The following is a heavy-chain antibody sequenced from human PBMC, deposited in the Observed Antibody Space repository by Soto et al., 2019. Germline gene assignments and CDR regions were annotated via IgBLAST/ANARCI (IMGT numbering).Heavy chain of an antibody. J-gene: IGHJ4*02. D-gene: IGHD4-4*01. CDR2: INAGDGNT. V-gene: IGHV1-3*01. Sequence: QVQLVQSGAEVKKPGASVKVSCKASGYTFTSYAMHWVRQAPGQRLEWMGWINAGDGNTKYSQKFQGRVTITRDTSASTACMELSSLRSEDTAVYYCAREAMTTEFDYWSQGTLVTVSS. CDR1: GYTFTSYA. CDR3: AREAMTTEFDY.